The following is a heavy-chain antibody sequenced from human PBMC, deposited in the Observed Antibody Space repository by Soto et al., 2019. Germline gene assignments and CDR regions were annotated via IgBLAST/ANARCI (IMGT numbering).Heavy chain of an antibody. D-gene: IGHD3-9*01. CDR2: IYHRGTT. CDR1: GGSISSGNYY. Sequence: SETLSLTCTVSGGSISSGNYYFSWVRQHPWKGLEWIGYIYHRGTTYYNPSLKSRVTISVDTSKNQFSLKVSSVTAADTAVYYCARASFDYLWLYDYWGQGTLVTVSS. CDR3: ARASFDYLWLYDY. V-gene: IGHV4-31*03. J-gene: IGHJ4*02.